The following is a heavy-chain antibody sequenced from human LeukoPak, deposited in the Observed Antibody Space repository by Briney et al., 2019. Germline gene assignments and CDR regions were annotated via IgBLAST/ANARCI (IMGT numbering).Heavy chain of an antibody. CDR3: AKENLPRRIYYFDY. CDR2: ISGSGAGT. V-gene: IGHV3-23*01. J-gene: IGHJ4*02. D-gene: IGHD3-16*01. CDR1: GFTFSSYA. Sequence: GASLRLSCAASGFTFSSYAMSWVRQAPGKGLEWVSAISGSGAGTYYAASVKGRFTISRDNSKNTLYLQMNSLRAEDTAVYYCAKENLPRRIYYFDYWGQGTLVTVSS.